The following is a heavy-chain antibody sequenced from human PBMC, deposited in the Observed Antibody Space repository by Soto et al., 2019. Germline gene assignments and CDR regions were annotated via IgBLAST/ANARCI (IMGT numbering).Heavy chain of an antibody. Sequence: ALRLSCAASGFTFSSNYMSWVRQAPGKGLEWVSVIYSGGSTYYADSVKGRFTISRDNSKNTLYLQMNSLRAEDTAVYYCARSREWCLQPSFDPWGQGALVNVS. CDR2: IYSGGST. V-gene: IGHV3-53*01. CDR3: ARSREWCLQPSFDP. D-gene: IGHD2-15*01. CDR1: GFTFSSNY. J-gene: IGHJ5*02.